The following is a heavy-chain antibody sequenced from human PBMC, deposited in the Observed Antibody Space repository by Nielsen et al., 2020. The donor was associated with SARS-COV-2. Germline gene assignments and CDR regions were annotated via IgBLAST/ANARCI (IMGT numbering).Heavy chain of an antibody. CDR2: IRYDGSNK. CDR3: AKHTMDV. J-gene: IGHJ6*02. Sequence: GESLKISCAASGFTFSSYGMHWVRQAPGKGLEWVAFIRYDGSNKYYADSVKGRFTISRDNSKNTLYLQMNSLRAEDTAVYYCAKHTMDVWGQGTTVTVSS. CDR1: GFTFSSYG. V-gene: IGHV3-30*02.